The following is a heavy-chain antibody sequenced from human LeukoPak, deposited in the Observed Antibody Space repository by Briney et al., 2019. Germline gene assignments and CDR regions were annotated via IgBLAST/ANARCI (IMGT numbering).Heavy chain of an antibody. CDR2: ISRSGSTK. CDR1: GFTFSDYN. V-gene: IGHV3-11*01. CDR3: AGVLRYCSGGNCYSGGLGYMDV. Sequence: GGSLRLSCAASGFTFSDYNMRWIRQAPGKGLEWVSSISRSGSTKYYADSVKGRFTISRDNAKNSLFLQMNSLRAEDTAVYYCAGVLRYCSGGNCYSGGLGYMDVWGKGTTVTISS. D-gene: IGHD2-15*01. J-gene: IGHJ6*03.